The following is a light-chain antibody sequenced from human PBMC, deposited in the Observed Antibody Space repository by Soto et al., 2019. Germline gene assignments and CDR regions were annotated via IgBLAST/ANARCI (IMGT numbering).Light chain of an antibody. CDR2: DAS. J-gene: IGKJ2*01. CDR3: QQRSNWPPMYT. CDR1: QGVSSY. Sequence: EIVLTQSLATLSLSPGERATLSCRASQGVSSYLAWYQQKPGQAPRLLIYDASNRATGIPARFSGSGSGTDFTVTISSLEPEDFAVYNCQQRSNWPPMYTFGQGTKLEIK. V-gene: IGKV3-11*01.